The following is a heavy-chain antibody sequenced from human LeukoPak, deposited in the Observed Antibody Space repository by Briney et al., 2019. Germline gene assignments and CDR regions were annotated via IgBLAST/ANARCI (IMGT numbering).Heavy chain of an antibody. CDR3: ARAPAGQPYYYMDV. CDR2: MYYSGST. D-gene: IGHD2-2*01. Sequence: PSETLSLTCTVSGGAISNYYWNWILQPPGKGLECIGYMYYSGSTNYNPSLKSRVTMSVDTSNNQISLKMTSLTAADTAVYYCARAPAGQPYYYMDVWGKGTTVTVSS. CDR1: GGAISNYY. J-gene: IGHJ6*03. V-gene: IGHV4-59*01.